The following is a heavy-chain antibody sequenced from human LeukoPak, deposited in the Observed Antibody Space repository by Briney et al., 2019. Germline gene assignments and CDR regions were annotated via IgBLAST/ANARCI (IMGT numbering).Heavy chain of an antibody. J-gene: IGHJ4*02. CDR2: INPYSGGT. Sequence: ASVKVSCKASGYTFTDYYIHWVRQAPRQGLDGMQWINPYSGGTNYAQQFQGRVTIIRDTAISTAYMEPRRLRSDDPALDYCARDPRIPVPGDYWGQGTLVTVSS. D-gene: IGHD2-2*01. V-gene: IGHV1-2*02. CDR1: GYTFTDYY. CDR3: ARDPRIPVPGDY.